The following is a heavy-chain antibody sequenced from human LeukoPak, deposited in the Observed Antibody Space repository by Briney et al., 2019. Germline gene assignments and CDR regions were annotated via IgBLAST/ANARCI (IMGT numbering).Heavy chain of an antibody. CDR2: MNPNSGNT. D-gene: IGHD6-19*01. V-gene: IGHV1-8*01. Sequence: ASVKVSCKASGYTFTSYDINWVRQATGQGLEWMGWMNPNSGNTGYAQKFQGRVTMTRNTSISTAYMELSSLRSEDTAVYYCTRGLAVDPNWFDPWGQGTLVTVSS. J-gene: IGHJ5*02. CDR1: GYTFTSYD. CDR3: TRGLAVDPNWFDP.